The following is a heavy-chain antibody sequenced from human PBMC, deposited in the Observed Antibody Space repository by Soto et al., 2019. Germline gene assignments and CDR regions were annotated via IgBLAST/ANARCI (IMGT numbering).Heavy chain of an antibody. CDR1: GYSFTSYW. D-gene: IGHD6-19*01. CDR3: ARHRRYSSGWYHQDYMDV. V-gene: IGHV5-51*01. CDR2: IYPGDSDT. J-gene: IGHJ6*03. Sequence: PGESLKISCKGSGYSFTSYWIGWVRQMPGKGLEWMGIIYPGDSDTRYSPSFQGQVTISADKSISTAYLQWSSLKASDTAMYYCARHRRYSSGWYHQDYMDVWGKGTTVTVSS.